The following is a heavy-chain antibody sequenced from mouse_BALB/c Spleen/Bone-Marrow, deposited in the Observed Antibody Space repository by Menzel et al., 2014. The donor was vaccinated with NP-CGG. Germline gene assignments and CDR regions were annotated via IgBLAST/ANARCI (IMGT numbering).Heavy chain of an antibody. D-gene: IGHD2-4*01. Sequence: QVHVKQSGTELVMPGASVKMSCKASGYAFTDRWIHWVKQRPGQGLEWIGAIDTSDSYTNYNQKFKGKATLTVDESSSTAYIHLSSRTSEDAAVYYCARGGDDFSLDYWGQRTSVAVSS. CDR1: GYAFTDRW. J-gene: IGHJ4*01. CDR2: IDTSDSYT. CDR3: ARGGDDFSLDY. V-gene: IGHV1-69*01.